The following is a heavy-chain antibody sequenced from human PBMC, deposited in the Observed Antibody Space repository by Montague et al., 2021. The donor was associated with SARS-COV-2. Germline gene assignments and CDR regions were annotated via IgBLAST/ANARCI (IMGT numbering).Heavy chain of an antibody. Sequence: SETLSLTCTVSGGSVSSGSYYWSWIRQPPGKGLQWIGYIYYTGSTNYNPSLKSRVTISVDSSKNQFSVRLSSVTAADTAVYYCARTSGITSWYYDYWGQGTLVTVSS. D-gene: IGHD1-14*01. J-gene: IGHJ4*02. V-gene: IGHV4-61*01. CDR2: IYYTGST. CDR3: ARTSGITSWYYDY. CDR1: GGSVSSGSYY.